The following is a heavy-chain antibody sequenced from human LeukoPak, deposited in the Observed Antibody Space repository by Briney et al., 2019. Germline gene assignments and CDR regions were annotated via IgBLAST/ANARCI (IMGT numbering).Heavy chain of an antibody. CDR1: GFTFSSYG. Sequence: GGSLRLSCAASGFTFSSYGMHWVRQAPGKGLEWVAVIWYDGSNKYYADSVKGRFTISRDNSKNTLYLQMNSLRAEDTAVYYRARDGVAVAAVYYFDYWGQGTLVTVSS. CDR2: IWYDGSNK. J-gene: IGHJ4*02. V-gene: IGHV3-33*01. CDR3: ARDGVAVAAVYYFDY. D-gene: IGHD6-19*01.